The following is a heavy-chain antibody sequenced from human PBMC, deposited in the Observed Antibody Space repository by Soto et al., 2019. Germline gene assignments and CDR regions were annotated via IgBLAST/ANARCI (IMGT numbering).Heavy chain of an antibody. V-gene: IGHV1-8*01. J-gene: IGHJ6*02. CDR3: ACRYYYYGMDV. CDR1: GYTFTSYE. CDR2: MNPNSGNT. Sequence: ASVKVSCKASGYTFTSYEINWVRQATGQGLEWMGWMNPNSGNTGYAQKFQGGVTMTRNTSISTAYMELSSLSSEDTAVYYCACRYYYYGMDVWGQGTTVTVSS.